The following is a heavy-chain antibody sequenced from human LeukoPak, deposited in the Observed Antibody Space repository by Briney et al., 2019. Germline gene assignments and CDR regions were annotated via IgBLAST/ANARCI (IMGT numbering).Heavy chain of an antibody. CDR2: IYGGDAA. CDR3: VTSTGQQFIPYDY. J-gene: IGHJ4*02. Sequence: PGGSLRLSCAASGINVRSNYMTWIRQAPGKGLEWVSLIYGGDAAYYAESVRGRFMISRDNLKNTLFLQMNSLRVEDTAVYYCVTSTGQQFIPYDYWGQGTHVTVSS. CDR1: GINVRSNY. V-gene: IGHV3-66*02. D-gene: IGHD6-13*01.